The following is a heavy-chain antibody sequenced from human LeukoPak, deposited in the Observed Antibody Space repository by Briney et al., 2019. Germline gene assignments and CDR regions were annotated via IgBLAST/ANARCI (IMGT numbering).Heavy chain of an antibody. CDR3: AREGGSGSYYTYYFDY. J-gene: IGHJ4*02. CDR1: GGSISSGSYY. D-gene: IGHD3-10*01. Sequence: SETLSLTCTVSGGSISSGSYYWSWIRQPAGKGLEWIGRIYTSGGTNYNPSLKSRVTISVDTSKNQFSLKLSSVTAADTAVYYCAREGGSGSYYTYYFDYWGQGTLVTVSS. V-gene: IGHV4-61*02. CDR2: IYTSGGT.